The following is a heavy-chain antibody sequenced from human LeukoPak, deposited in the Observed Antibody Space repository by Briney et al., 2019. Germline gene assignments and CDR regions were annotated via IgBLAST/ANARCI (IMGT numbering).Heavy chain of an antibody. CDR2: IIPIFGTA. CDR3: ASLRAQAAAEVGGGFDI. D-gene: IGHD6-13*01. Sequence: EASVKVSCKASGGTFSSYAISWVRQAPGQGLEWMGGIIPIFGTANYAQKFQGRVTITTDESTSTAYMELSSLRSEDTAVYYCASLRAQAAAEVGGGFDIWGQGTMVTVSS. J-gene: IGHJ3*02. CDR1: GGTFSSYA. V-gene: IGHV1-69*05.